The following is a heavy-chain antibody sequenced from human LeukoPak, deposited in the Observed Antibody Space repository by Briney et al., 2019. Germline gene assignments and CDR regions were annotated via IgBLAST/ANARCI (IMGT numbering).Heavy chain of an antibody. D-gene: IGHD3-9*01. V-gene: IGHV3-23*01. Sequence: GGSLRLSCAASGFTFSSYAMSWVRQAPGKGLEWVSAISGSGGSTYYADSVKGRFTISRDNSKNTLYLQMNSLRAEDTAVYYCAKKYYDILTGSQPSDYWGQGTLVIVSS. CDR3: AKKYYDILTGSQPSDY. CDR1: GFTFSSYA. CDR2: ISGSGGST. J-gene: IGHJ4*02.